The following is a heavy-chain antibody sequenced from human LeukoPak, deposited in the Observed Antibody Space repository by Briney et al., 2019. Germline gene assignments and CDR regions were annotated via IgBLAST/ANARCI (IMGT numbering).Heavy chain of an antibody. Sequence: GGSLRLSCAASGFTFSNYAMSWVRQAPGKGLEWVSAISGYVGSTYYADSVKDRFTISRDNSKNTLYLQMNSLRAEDTAVYYCARDRGSVAVAGIDYWGQGTLVTVSS. CDR1: GFTFSNYA. CDR3: ARDRGSVAVAGIDY. V-gene: IGHV3-23*01. J-gene: IGHJ4*02. CDR2: ISGYVGST. D-gene: IGHD6-19*01.